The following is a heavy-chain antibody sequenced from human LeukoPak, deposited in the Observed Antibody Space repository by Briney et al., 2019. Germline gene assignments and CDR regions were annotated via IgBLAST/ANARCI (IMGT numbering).Heavy chain of an antibody. J-gene: IGHJ4*02. CDR1: GFTFSSYG. CDR3: AKDAKPAIIWFAAGLDY. V-gene: IGHV3-23*01. CDR2: ISGSGGST. D-gene: IGHD3-10*01. Sequence: PGGSLRLSCAASGFTFSSYGMSWVRQAPGKGLEWVSAISGSGGSTYYADSVKGRFTISRDNSKNTVHLHMNSLRDEDTALYYCAKDAKPAIIWFAAGLDYWGQGTLVTVSS.